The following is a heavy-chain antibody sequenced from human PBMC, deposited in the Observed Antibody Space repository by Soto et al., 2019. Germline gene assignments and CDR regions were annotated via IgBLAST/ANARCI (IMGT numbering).Heavy chain of an antibody. Sequence: QVRLVQSGAEVKKPGSSVKVSCKASGGTFSNYAITWLRLAPGQGLEWLGGIIPVFGTVNYAQKFQGRVTITADESTSTAYMELNSLRSEDTAVYYCARDNPYTNSFGNWFDPWGQGTLVIVSA. D-gene: IGHD6-13*01. J-gene: IGHJ5*02. CDR3: ARDNPYTNSFGNWFDP. CDR1: GGTFSNYA. CDR2: IIPVFGTV. V-gene: IGHV1-69*01.